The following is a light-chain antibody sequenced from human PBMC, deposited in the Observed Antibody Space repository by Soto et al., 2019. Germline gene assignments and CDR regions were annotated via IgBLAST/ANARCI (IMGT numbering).Light chain of an antibody. Sequence: TQMTQSPSTLSASVGDRVTITCRASQSVSMWLAWYQQKPGKAPRLLIYDASNLESGVPSRFSGSGSRTEFTLTITSLQPEDAATYYCQQYNTYLTWPFGQGTKVETK. CDR3: QQYNTYLTWP. V-gene: IGKV1-5*01. CDR1: QSVSMW. J-gene: IGKJ1*01. CDR2: DAS.